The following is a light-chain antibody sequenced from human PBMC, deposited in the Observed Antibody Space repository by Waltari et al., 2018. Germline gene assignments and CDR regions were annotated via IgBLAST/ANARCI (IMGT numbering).Light chain of an antibody. CDR2: VAS. V-gene: IGKV1-39*01. CDR3: QQSYNAPYT. CDR1: QSISGY. J-gene: IGKJ2*01. Sequence: DIQMTQSPSSVSASVGDRVTISCRASQSISGYLKWYQQKPGKAPNFLIYVASSLQSGVPSRFSGSGSGTYFTLTITSLRPEDFATYYCQQSYNAPYTFGQGTNLEIK.